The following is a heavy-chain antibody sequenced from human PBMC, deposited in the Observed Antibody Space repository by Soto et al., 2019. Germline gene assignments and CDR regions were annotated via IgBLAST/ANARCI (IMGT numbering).Heavy chain of an antibody. V-gene: IGHV4-30-2*01. CDR3: ARDALSGYYFEY. D-gene: IGHD3-22*01. CDR2: TYHSGGT. J-gene: IGHJ4*02. Sequence: QLQLQESGSGLVKPSQTLSLTCVVSGDSISSGGYSWNWIRQPPGKVLEWIGHTYHSGGTLYNPSLDSRGTISVDKWKNHFSLRLTSVTATDTAVYYCARDALSGYYFEYWGQGTLGTVSS. CDR1: GDSISSGGYS.